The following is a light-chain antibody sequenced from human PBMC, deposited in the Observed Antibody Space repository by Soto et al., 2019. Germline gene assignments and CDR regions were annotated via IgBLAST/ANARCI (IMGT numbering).Light chain of an antibody. Sequence: EIVMTQSPATLSVSPGERATLSCRASQSVNSNLAWYRQKPGQAPRLLISDASTRATGVPARFSGSGSGKEFTLHNSSLQSEDSGIYYCQQYNFWPPLTFGGGTKVEIK. CDR2: DAS. CDR1: QSVNSN. J-gene: IGKJ4*01. CDR3: QQYNFWPPLT. V-gene: IGKV3-15*01.